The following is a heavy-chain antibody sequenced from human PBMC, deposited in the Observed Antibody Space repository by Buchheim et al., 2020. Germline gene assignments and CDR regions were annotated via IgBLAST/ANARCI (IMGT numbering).Heavy chain of an antibody. CDR1: GFTFSSYA. Sequence: QVQLVESGGGVVQPGRSLRLSCAASGFTFSSYAMHWVRQAPGKGLEWVAVISYDGSNKYYAYSLKGRFTISRDNSKNTLYLQMNSLRAEDTAVYYCARAVSSSSWRYYYYYGMDVWGQGTT. V-gene: IGHV3-30-3*01. J-gene: IGHJ6*02. CDR3: ARAVSSSSWRYYYYYGMDV. D-gene: IGHD6-13*01. CDR2: ISYDGSNK.